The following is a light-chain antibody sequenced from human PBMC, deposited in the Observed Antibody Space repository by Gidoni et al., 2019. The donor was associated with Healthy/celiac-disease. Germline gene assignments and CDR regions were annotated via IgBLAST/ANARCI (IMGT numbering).Light chain of an antibody. V-gene: IGLV3-25*02. Sequence: SYELTQPPSVSVSPGQTARITCSGDALPKQYAYWYQQKPGQAPVLVIYKDSERPSGIAERFSGSSSGTTVTLTISGVQAEDEADYYGQSADSSGTYVVFGGGTELTVL. CDR1: ALPKQY. CDR3: QSADSSGTYVV. CDR2: KDS. J-gene: IGLJ2*01.